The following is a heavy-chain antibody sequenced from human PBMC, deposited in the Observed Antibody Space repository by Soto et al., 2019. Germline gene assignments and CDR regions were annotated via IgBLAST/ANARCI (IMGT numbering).Heavy chain of an antibody. V-gene: IGHV3-33*01. CDR2: ILYDGSNK. CDR3: ARVYRSNWNDAYFDY. CDR1: GFTFSNYG. Sequence: PGGSLRLSCAASGFTFSNYGMHWARQAPGKGLEWVAAILYDGSNKYYADSVKGRFTISRDNSKNTLYLQMNSLRAEDTAVYYCARVYRSNWNDAYFDYWGQGTQVTVSS. J-gene: IGHJ4*02. D-gene: IGHD1-20*01.